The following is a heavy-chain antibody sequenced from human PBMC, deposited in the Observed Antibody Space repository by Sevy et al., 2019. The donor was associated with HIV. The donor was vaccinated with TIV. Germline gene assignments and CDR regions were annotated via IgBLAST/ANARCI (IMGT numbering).Heavy chain of an antibody. CDR3: ARGGGGFYGDYPFDY. Sequence: GGSLRLSCSASGFAFSAYWMVWVRQGPGKGLEWVANIKQDGSEQNYVDSVEGRFTISRDNGKNLLYLEMNDLRAEDRAGYYWARGGGGFYGDYPFDYWGHGTLVTVSS. J-gene: IGHJ4*01. CDR2: IKQDGSEQ. D-gene: IGHD4-17*01. V-gene: IGHV3-7*01. CDR1: GFAFSAYW.